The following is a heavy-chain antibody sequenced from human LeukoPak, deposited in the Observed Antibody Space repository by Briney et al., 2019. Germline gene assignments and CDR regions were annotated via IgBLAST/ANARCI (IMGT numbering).Heavy chain of an antibody. CDR3: AATLHDYGDPLYYYYGMDV. V-gene: IGHV1-58*02. J-gene: IGHJ6*02. D-gene: IGHD4-17*01. CDR1: GFTFTSSA. CDR2: IVVGSGNT. Sequence: ASVKVSCKASGFTFTSSAMQWVRQARGQRLEWIGWIVVGSGNTNYAQKFQERVTITRDMSTSTAYMELSSLRSEDTAVYYCAATLHDYGDPLYYYYGMDVWGQGTTVTVSS.